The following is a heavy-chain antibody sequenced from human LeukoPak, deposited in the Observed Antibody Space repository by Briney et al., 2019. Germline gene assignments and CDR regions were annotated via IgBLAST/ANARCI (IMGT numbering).Heavy chain of an antibody. D-gene: IGHD6-19*01. CDR3: ARGQQGQWLVPYFDY. CDR2: IYHSGST. CDR1: GGSISSGGYY. J-gene: IGHJ4*02. V-gene: IGHV4-30-2*01. Sequence: SQTLSLSCTVSGGSISSGGYYWSRIRQPPGKGMEWIGYIYHSGSTYYNPSLKSRVTISVDRSKNQFSLKLSSVTAADTAVYYCARGQQGQWLVPYFDYWGQGTLVTVSS.